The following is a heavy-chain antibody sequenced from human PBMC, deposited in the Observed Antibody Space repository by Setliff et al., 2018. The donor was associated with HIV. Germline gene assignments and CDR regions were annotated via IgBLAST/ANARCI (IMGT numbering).Heavy chain of an antibody. CDR3: ARAMVPDSSGYYRPPAFDI. J-gene: IGHJ3*02. CDR2: ISGSGGST. CDR1: GFTFSSYA. V-gene: IGHV3-23*01. D-gene: IGHD3-22*01. Sequence: GGSLRLSCAASGFTFSSYAMGWVRQAPGKGLEWVSAISGSGGSTYYADSVKGRFTISSDNSKNTLYLQMNSLRAEDTAVYYCARAMVPDSSGYYRPPAFDIWGQGTMVTVSS.